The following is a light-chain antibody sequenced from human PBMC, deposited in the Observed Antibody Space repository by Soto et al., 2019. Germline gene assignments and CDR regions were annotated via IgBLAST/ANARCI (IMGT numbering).Light chain of an antibody. CDR2: GNS. J-gene: IGLJ3*02. V-gene: IGLV1-40*01. CDR3: MCYAGGNNWV. CDR1: SSNIGAGYD. Sequence: QSVLTQPPSVSGAPGQRVTISCTGSSSNIGAGYDVHWYQQLPGTAPKLLIYGNSNRPSGVPDRFSGSKSGTSASLAITGLQAEDQADYYCMCYAGGNNWVFGGGTQLTVL.